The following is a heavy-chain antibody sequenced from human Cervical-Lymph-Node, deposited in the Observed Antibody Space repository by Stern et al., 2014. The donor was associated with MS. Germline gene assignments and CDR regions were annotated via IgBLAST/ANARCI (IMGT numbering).Heavy chain of an antibody. J-gene: IGHJ4*02. CDR1: GYKFSIYW. D-gene: IGHD1-14*01. Sequence: VQLVQSGAELIRPGESLKISCKGSGYKFSIYWIAWVRQMPGKGLEWMGIIYPGDSETRYSPSSQGQSPMSADKSTSTAYLQWSSLNASDTAMYFCARQTTAWASDVWGQGTLVTVSS. V-gene: IGHV5-51*01. CDR3: ARQTTAWASDV. CDR2: IYPGDSET.